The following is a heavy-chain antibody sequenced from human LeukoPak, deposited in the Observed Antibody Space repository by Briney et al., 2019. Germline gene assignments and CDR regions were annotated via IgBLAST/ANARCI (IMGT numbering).Heavy chain of an antibody. CDR3: AKDRVLWFGELLSVGWFDP. Sequence: GGSLRLSCAASGFTFSSYAMSWVRQAPGKGLEWVSAISGSGGSTYYADSLKGRFTISRDNSKNTLYLPMNSLRAEDTAVYYCAKDRVLWFGELLSVGWFDPWGQGTLVTVSS. CDR1: GFTFSSYA. D-gene: IGHD3-10*01. CDR2: ISGSGGST. J-gene: IGHJ5*02. V-gene: IGHV3-23*01.